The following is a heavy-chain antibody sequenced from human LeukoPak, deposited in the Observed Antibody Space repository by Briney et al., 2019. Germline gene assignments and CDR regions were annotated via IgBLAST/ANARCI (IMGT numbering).Heavy chain of an antibody. CDR2: INHSGSA. V-gene: IGHV4-34*01. CDR1: GGSFSGYY. J-gene: IGHJ2*01. D-gene: IGHD6-25*01. Sequence: SETLSLTCAVYGGSFSGYYWSWIRQPPGKGLEWIGEINHSGSANYNPSLKSRVTISVDTSKNQFSLKLSSVTAADTAVYFCASGSNIAAIRYFDLWGRGTLVTVSS. CDR3: ASGSNIAAIRYFDL.